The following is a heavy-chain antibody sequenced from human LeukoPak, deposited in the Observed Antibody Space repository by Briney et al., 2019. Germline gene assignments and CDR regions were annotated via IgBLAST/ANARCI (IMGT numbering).Heavy chain of an antibody. Sequence: PGGSLRLSCAAPGFTFNTYGMSWVRQAPGKGLEWVSGISGSGGATYYADSVKGRFTISRDDPHNTLYLQMNSLRAEDSAVYYCAELGITMIGGVWGKGTTVTISS. V-gene: IGHV3-23*01. CDR2: ISGSGGAT. CDR3: AELGITMIGGV. CDR1: GFTFNTYG. J-gene: IGHJ6*04. D-gene: IGHD3-10*02.